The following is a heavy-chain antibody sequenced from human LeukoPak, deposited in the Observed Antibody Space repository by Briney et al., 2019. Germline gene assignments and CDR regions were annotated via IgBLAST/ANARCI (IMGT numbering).Heavy chain of an antibody. D-gene: IGHD6-13*01. Sequence: GASVKVSRKVSGYTLTELSMHWVRQAPGKGLEWMGGFDPEDGETIYAQKFQGRVTMTEDTSTDTAYMELSSLRSEDTAVYYCATAIAAAGTHFDYWGQGTLVTVSS. CDR2: FDPEDGET. CDR1: GYTLTELS. J-gene: IGHJ4*02. CDR3: ATAIAAAGTHFDY. V-gene: IGHV1-24*01.